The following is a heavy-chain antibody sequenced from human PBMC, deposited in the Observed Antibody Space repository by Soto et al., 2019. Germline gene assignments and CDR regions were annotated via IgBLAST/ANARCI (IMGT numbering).Heavy chain of an antibody. CDR1: GGSISSSSW. CDR2: IYHSGST. CDR3: ARRAGAIAAAGTVY. V-gene: IGHV4-4*02. D-gene: IGHD6-13*01. Sequence: SETLSLTCAVSGGSISSSSWWSWVRQPPGKGLEWIGEIYHSGSTNYNPSLKSRVTISVDKSKNQFSLKLSSVTAADTAVYYCARRAGAIAAAGTVYWGQGTLVTVS. J-gene: IGHJ4*02.